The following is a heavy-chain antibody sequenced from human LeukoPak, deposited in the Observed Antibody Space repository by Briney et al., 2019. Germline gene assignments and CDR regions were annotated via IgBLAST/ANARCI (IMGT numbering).Heavy chain of an antibody. CDR2: ISGSGGST. CDR1: GFTFSSYA. J-gene: IGHJ4*02. CDR3: AKSREPYDSSGYTDY. V-gene: IGHV3-23*01. D-gene: IGHD3-22*01. Sequence: GGSLRLSCAASGFTFSSYAMSWVRQAPGKGLEWVSAISGSGGSTYYADSVKGRFTISRDNSKNTLYLQMNSLRAEDTAVYYCAKSREPYDSSGYTDYWGQGTLVTVSS.